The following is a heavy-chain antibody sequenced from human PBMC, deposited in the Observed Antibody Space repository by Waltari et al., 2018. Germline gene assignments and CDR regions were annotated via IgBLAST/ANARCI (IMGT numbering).Heavy chain of an antibody. CDR3: ARGCSSTSCLDY. D-gene: IGHD2-2*01. V-gene: IGHV4-34*01. J-gene: IGHJ4*02. Sequence: QVQLQQWGAGLLKPSETLSLTCAVYGGSFSGYYWSWTRQPPGKGLEWIGEINHSGSTNYNPSLKSRVTISVDTSKNQFSLKLSSVTAADTAVYYCARGCSSTSCLDYWGQGTLVTVSS. CDR2: INHSGST. CDR1: GGSFSGYY.